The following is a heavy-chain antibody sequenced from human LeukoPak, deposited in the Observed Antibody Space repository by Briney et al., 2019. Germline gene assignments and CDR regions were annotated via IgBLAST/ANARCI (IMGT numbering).Heavy chain of an antibody. CDR1: GYSFTSYW. CDR3: ARDRTVEQWPKAGWYFDL. D-gene: IGHD6-19*01. V-gene: IGHV1-18*04. J-gene: IGHJ2*01. CDR2: ISAYNGNT. Sequence: AGESLKISCKGSGYSFTSYWIGWVRQAPGQGLEWMGWISAYNGNTNYAQKLQGRVTMTTDTSTSTAYMELRSLRSDDTAVYYCARDRTVEQWPKAGWYFDLWGRGTLVTVSS.